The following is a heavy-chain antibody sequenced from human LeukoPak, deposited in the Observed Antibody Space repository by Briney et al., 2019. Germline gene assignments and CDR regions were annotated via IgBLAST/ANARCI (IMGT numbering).Heavy chain of an antibody. J-gene: IGHJ4*02. Sequence: GGSLRLSCAASGFTFSDYYMSWIRQAPGKGLEWVSYISSSGSTIYYADSVKGRFAISRDNAKNSLYLQMNSLRAEDTAVYYCAREVIAAAPFDYWGQGTLVTVSS. V-gene: IGHV3-11*01. CDR3: AREVIAAAPFDY. D-gene: IGHD6-13*01. CDR1: GFTFSDYY. CDR2: ISSSGSTI.